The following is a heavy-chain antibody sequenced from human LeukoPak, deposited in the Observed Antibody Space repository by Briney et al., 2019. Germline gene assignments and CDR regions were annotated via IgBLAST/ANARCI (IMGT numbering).Heavy chain of an antibody. D-gene: IGHD5-12*01. Sequence: PGGSLRLSCAASGFTFSSFNMDWVRQAPGKGLEWVSFISSDSRYIYYADSVKGRFTISRDNAKNSLYLQMNSLRAEDTAVYYCARVFSGERPPDHWGQGTLVTVSS. CDR2: ISSDSRYI. V-gene: IGHV3-21*01. J-gene: IGHJ4*02. CDR1: GFTFSSFN. CDR3: ARVFSGERPPDH.